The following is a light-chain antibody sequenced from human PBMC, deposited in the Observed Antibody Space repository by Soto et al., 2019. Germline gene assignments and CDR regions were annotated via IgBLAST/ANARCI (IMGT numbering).Light chain of an antibody. J-gene: IGKJ5*01. V-gene: IGKV3-11*01. Sequence: IVLTQSPATLSLSPGERATFSCKASQSVGTSLAWFQQKPGQAPRLLIYDASNRATGIPARFSGSGSETDFTLTISSLEPEDFAVYYCQQRSNWPHSITFGQGTRLEIK. CDR1: QSVGTS. CDR2: DAS. CDR3: QQRSNWPHSIT.